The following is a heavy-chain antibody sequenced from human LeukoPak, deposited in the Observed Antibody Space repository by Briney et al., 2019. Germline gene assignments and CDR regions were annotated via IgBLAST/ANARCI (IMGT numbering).Heavy chain of an antibody. CDR2: IKQDGSEK. CDR1: GFTFSSYW. CDR3: ARERYDSRWYTFGS. Sequence: GGSLRLSCAASGFTFSSYWMSWVRQAPGKGLEWVANIKQDGSEKYYVDSVKGRFTISRDNAKNSLYLQMNSLRAEDTAVYYCARERYDSRWYTFGSWGQGTLVTVSS. D-gene: IGHD3-22*01. J-gene: IGHJ4*02. V-gene: IGHV3-7*03.